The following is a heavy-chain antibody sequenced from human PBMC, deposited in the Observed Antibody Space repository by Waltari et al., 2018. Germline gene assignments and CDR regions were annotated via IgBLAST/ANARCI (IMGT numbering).Heavy chain of an antibody. J-gene: IGHJ6*03. CDR1: GGTFSNNY. D-gene: IGHD5-18*01. CDR2: INPSGST. CDR3: ARRGHSPYYYYYMDV. V-gene: IGHV4-34*01. Sequence: QVQLQQWGAGLSKPSETLSLTCAVYGGTFSNNYWSWIRQPPGKGLEWIGEINPSGSTNYNPSLKSRVTISGDTSKNQFSLELSSVSAADTAVYYCARRGHSPYYYYYMDVWGKGTTVTVSS.